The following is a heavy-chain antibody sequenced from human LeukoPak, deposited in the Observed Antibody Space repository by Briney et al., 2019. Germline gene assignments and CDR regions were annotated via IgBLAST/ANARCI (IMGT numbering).Heavy chain of an antibody. CDR2: IYYSGST. V-gene: IGHV4-30-4*08. Sequence: SETLSLTCTVSGGSISSGDYYWSWIRQPPGKGLEWIGYIYYSGSTYYNPSLKSRVTISVDTSKNQFSLKLSSVTAADTAVYYCARDKRDSSSFDYWGQGTLVTVSS. CDR3: ARDKRDSSSFDY. CDR1: GGSISSGDYY. J-gene: IGHJ4*02. D-gene: IGHD6-6*01.